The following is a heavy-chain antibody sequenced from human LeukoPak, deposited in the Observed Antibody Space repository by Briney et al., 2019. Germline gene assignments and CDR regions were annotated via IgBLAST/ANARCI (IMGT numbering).Heavy chain of an antibody. V-gene: IGHV3-21*01. D-gene: IGHD3-22*01. CDR3: ARDKRQYDGSGYSNDY. Sequence: PGGSLRLSCAASGFTFSSYSMNWVRQAPGKGLEWVSSISSSSSYIYYADSVKGRFTISRDNAKNSLYLQMNSLRAEDTAVYYCARDKRQYDGSGYSNDYWGQGTLVTVSS. CDR1: GFTFSSYS. J-gene: IGHJ4*02. CDR2: ISSSSSYI.